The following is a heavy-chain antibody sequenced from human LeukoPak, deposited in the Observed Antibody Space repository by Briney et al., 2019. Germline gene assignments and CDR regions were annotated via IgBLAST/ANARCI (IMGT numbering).Heavy chain of an antibody. J-gene: IGHJ4*02. Sequence: PGGSLRLSCAASGFTFSSYWMSWVRQAAGKGLEWVANIKQDGSEKYYVDSVKGRFTISRDNAKNSLYLQMNSLRAEDTALYYCARAITTYYYDSSGYSLDYWGQGTLVTVSS. V-gene: IGHV3-7*01. CDR1: GFTFSSYW. CDR2: IKQDGSEK. D-gene: IGHD3-22*01. CDR3: ARAITTYYYDSSGYSLDY.